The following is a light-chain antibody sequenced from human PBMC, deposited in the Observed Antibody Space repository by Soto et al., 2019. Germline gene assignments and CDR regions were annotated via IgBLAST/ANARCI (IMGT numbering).Light chain of an antibody. CDR1: SSNIGAGYD. Sequence: QSVLTQPPSVSGAPGQRVTIPCTGSSSNIGAGYDVHWYQQLPGTAPKLLIYGNSNRPSGVPDRFSGSKSGTSASLAITGLQAEDEAYDYCQSYDGSLVVFGGGTKLTVL. J-gene: IGLJ2*01. V-gene: IGLV1-40*01. CDR2: GNS. CDR3: QSYDGSLVV.